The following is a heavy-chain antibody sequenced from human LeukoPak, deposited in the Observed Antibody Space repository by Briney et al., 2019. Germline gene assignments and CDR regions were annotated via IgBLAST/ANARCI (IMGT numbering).Heavy chain of an antibody. CDR2: FDPEDGET. Sequence: GASVKVSCKVSGYTLTELSMHWVRQAPGKGLEWMGGFDPEDGETIYAQKFQGRVTMTEDTSTDTAYMELSSLRSEDTAVYYCATGDSSSQQNWFDPWGQGTLVTVSS. CDR3: ATGDSSSQQNWFDP. D-gene: IGHD6-6*01. V-gene: IGHV1-24*01. J-gene: IGHJ5*02. CDR1: GYTLTELS.